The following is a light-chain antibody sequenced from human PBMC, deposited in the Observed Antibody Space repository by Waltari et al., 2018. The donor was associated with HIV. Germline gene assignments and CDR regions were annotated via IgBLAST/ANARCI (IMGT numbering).Light chain of an antibody. J-gene: IGKJ4*01. CDR1: QDLSNY. V-gene: IGKV1-33*01. Sequence: DIQMTQSPSSLSASVGDRVTITCQESQDLSNYLNWYQQKPGKAPKLLIYDASNMETGVPSRFSGSGSGTDFTFTISSLQPEDIATYYCQQYDNLTFGGGTKVEIK. CDR3: QQYDNLT. CDR2: DAS.